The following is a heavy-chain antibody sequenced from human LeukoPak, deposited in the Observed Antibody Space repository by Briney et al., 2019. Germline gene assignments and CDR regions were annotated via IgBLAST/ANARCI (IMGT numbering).Heavy chain of an antibody. J-gene: IGHJ4*02. V-gene: IGHV4-34*01. D-gene: IGHD4-17*01. CDR3: ARGVYGDRLDY. Sequence: SETLSLTCAVCGGSFSGYYWSWLRQPPGKGLEWIGEINHSGSTNYNPSLKSRVTISVDTSKNQFSLKLSSVTAADTAVYYCARGVYGDRLDYWGQGTLVTVSS. CDR2: INHSGST. CDR1: GGSFSGYY.